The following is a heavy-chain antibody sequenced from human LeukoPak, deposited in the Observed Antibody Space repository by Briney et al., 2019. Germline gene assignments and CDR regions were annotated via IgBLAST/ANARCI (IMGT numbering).Heavy chain of an antibody. CDR2: IYSGGST. V-gene: IGHV3-53*01. D-gene: IGHD3-10*01. CDR1: GFTVSSNY. Sequence: PGGSLRLSCAASGFTVSSNYMSWVRQAPGKGLEWVSVIYSGGSTYYADSVKGRFTISRDNSKNTLYLQMNSLRAEDTAVYYCAKAFSWFGELLSPTFDYWGQGTLVTVSS. CDR3: AKAFSWFGELLSPTFDY. J-gene: IGHJ4*02.